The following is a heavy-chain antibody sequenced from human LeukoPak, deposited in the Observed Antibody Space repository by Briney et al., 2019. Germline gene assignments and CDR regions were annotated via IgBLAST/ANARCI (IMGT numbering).Heavy chain of an antibody. CDR2: ISGSVGST. J-gene: IGHJ5*02. CDR1: GFTFTNFA. CDR3: ARDFSLVVGASDS. Sequence: GGSLRLSCAASGFTFTNFAMTWVRQAPGKGLEWVSAISGSVGSTYYADSVKGRFTISRDDSKNTLYLHINSLRPEDTAVYYCARDFSLVVGASDSWGQGTLVIVSS. V-gene: IGHV3-23*01. D-gene: IGHD1-26*01.